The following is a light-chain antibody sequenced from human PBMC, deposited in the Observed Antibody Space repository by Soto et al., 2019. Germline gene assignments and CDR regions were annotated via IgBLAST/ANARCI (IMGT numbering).Light chain of an antibody. CDR1: QSLVYSDGNAY. J-gene: IGKJ1*01. Sequence: VVMTQSPLSLPVTLGQPASISCRSSQSLVYSDGNAYLTWFHQRPGQSPRRLIYKASNRDSGVPERFSGSGSGTDFTLQINRVEAEDVGVYYCMQGTHWTPPFGRGTRVEIK. CDR2: KAS. V-gene: IGKV2-30*01. CDR3: MQGTHWTPP.